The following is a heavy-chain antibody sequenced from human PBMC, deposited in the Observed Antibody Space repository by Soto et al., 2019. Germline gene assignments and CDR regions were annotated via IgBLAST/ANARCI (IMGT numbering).Heavy chain of an antibody. Sequence: SVKVSCKASGGTFSSYTISWVRQAPGQGLEWMGRIIPILGIANYAQKFQGRVTITADKSTSTAYMELSSLRSEDTAVYYCARLRFLEWRDYYYMDVWGKGTTVTVSS. V-gene: IGHV1-69*02. J-gene: IGHJ6*03. CDR1: GGTFSSYT. CDR3: ARLRFLEWRDYYYMDV. D-gene: IGHD3-3*01. CDR2: IIPILGIA.